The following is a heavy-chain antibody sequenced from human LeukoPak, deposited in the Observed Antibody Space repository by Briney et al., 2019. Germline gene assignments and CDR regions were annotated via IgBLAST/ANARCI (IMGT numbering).Heavy chain of an antibody. Sequence: SVKVSCKASGYTFTGYYMHWVRQAPGQGLEWMGWINPNSGGTNYAQKFQDRVTMTRDTSISTAYMELSRLRSDDTAVYYCARVGSSGWYGGEYFDYWGQGTLVTVSS. V-gene: IGHV1-2*02. CDR3: ARVGSSGWYGGEYFDY. CDR2: INPNSGGT. J-gene: IGHJ4*02. D-gene: IGHD6-19*01. CDR1: GYTFTGYY.